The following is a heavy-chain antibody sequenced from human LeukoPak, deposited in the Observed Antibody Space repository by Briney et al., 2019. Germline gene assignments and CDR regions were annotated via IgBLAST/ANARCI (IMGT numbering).Heavy chain of an antibody. CDR2: IYSGGST. CDR1: GFTVSSNY. V-gene: IGHV3-53*01. D-gene: IGHD2-15*01. J-gene: IGHJ4*02. Sequence: PGGSLRLSCAASGFTVSSNYMSWVRQAPGKGLEWVSVIYSGGSTYYADSVKGRFTISRDNSKNTLYLQMNSLRAEDTAVYYCASGYCSGGGCYSFDYWGQGTLVTVSS. CDR3: ASGYCSGGGCYSFDY.